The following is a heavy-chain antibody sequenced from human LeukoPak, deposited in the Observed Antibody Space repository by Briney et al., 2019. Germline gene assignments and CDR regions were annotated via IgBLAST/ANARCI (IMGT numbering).Heavy chain of an antibody. D-gene: IGHD6-19*01. CDR1: GGSISSGGYY. V-gene: IGHV4-31*03. J-gene: IGHJ6*02. CDR2: IYYSGST. Sequence: SETLSLTCTVSGGSISSGGYYWSWIRQHPGKGLEWIGYIYYSGSTYYNPSLKSRVTISVDTSKNQFSLKLSSVTAADTAVYYCARERVVAVAGRVEYYYGMDVWGQGTTVTVSS. CDR3: ARERVVAVAGRVEYYYGMDV.